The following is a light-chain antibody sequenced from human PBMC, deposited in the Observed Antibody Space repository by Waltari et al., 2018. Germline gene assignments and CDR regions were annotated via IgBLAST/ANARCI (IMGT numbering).Light chain of an antibody. CDR1: QGIRNY. J-gene: IGKJ2*01. CDR2: GAS. Sequence: AIQMTQSPSSLSASVGDRVTITCRASQGIRNYLGWYQQKPGKAPKLLIYGASVLQTGVPSRFSGSGFGTDFTLTISSLQPEDFATYYCLQDYNYPRTFGQGTKLEI. V-gene: IGKV1-6*01. CDR3: LQDYNYPRT.